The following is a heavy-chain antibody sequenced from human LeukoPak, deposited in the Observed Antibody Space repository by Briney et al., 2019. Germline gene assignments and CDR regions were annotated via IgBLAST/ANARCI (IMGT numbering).Heavy chain of an antibody. CDR1: GGSISSGGYY. CDR2: IYYSGST. D-gene: IGHD2-2*01. V-gene: IGHV4-31*03. Sequence: PSETLSLTCTVSGGSISSGGYYWSWIRQHPGKGLEWIGYIYYSGSTYYNPSLKGRVTISVDTSKNQFSLKLSSVTAADTAVYYCARAVGCSSTSCYAAGVDYWGQGTLVTVSS. J-gene: IGHJ4*02. CDR3: ARAVGCSSTSCYAAGVDY.